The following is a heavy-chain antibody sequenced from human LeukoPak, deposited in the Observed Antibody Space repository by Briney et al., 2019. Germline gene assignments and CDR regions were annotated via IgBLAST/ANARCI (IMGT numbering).Heavy chain of an antibody. CDR1: GGSISGDYF. Sequence: SETLSLTCTVSGGSISGDYFWTWIRQPPGKGLEWIGYIYYSGSTYYNPSLKSRPTISVDTSKNQFSLKLSSVTAADTAVYYCARANYFGSGSYYEDYWGQGTLVTVSS. V-gene: IGHV4-30-4*08. CDR3: ARANYFGSGSYYEDY. D-gene: IGHD3-10*01. CDR2: IYYSGST. J-gene: IGHJ4*02.